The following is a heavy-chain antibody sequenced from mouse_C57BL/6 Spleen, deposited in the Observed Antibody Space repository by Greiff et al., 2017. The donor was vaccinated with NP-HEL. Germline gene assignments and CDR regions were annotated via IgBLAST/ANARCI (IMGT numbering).Heavy chain of an antibody. CDR2: IWRGGST. D-gene: IGHD2-1*01. CDR1: GFSLTSYG. V-gene: IGHV2-5*01. Sequence: VQGVESGPGLVQPSQSLSITCTVSGFSLTSYGVHWVRQSPGKGLEWLGVIWRGGSTDYNAAFMSRLSITKDNSKSQVFFKMNSLQADDTAIYYCARTYGNRDAMDYWGQGTSVTVSS. J-gene: IGHJ4*01. CDR3: ARTYGNRDAMDY.